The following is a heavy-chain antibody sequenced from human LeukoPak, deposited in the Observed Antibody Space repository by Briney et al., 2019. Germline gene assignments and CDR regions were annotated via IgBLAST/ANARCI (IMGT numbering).Heavy chain of an antibody. D-gene: IGHD6-19*01. CDR3: AKDLKWLVLGPFDY. J-gene: IGHJ4*02. CDR1: GGSISSHY. Sequence: PSETLSLTCTVSGGSISSHYWSWIRQPPGKGLEWIGDIYYSGSTNYNPSLKSRVTISVDTSKNQFSLRLTSVTAADTAVYYCAKDLKWLVLGPFDYWGQGTLVTVSS. CDR2: IYYSGST. V-gene: IGHV4-59*11.